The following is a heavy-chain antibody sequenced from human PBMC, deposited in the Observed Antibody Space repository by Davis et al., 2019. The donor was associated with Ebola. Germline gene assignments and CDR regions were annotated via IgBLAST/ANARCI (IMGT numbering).Heavy chain of an antibody. Sequence: HSQTLSLTCAISGDSVSSGGWNWIRQSPSRGLEWLGRTYYSSKWYHDYAVSVKSRIIINPDTSKNQFSLQLKSVTPEDTAVYYCARGWLRTSFDYWGQGTLVTVSS. J-gene: IGHJ4*02. CDR3: ARGWLRTSFDY. V-gene: IGHV6-1*01. CDR1: GDSVSSGG. CDR2: TYYSSKWYH. D-gene: IGHD6-19*01.